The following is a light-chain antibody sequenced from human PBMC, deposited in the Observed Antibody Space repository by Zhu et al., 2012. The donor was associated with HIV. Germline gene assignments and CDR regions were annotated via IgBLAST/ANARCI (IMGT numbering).Light chain of an antibody. CDR2: GAS. J-gene: IGKJ4*01. V-gene: IGKV1-9*01. CDR3: QHLTLYPT. CDR1: QGISKH. Sequence: DIQLTQSPSFLSASVGDRVTITCRASQGISKHLAWYHQKPGKAPKLLIYGASVLQSGVPSRFSGSGSGTEFTLTISSLQPEDFATYFCQHLTLYPTFGGGSKVEIK.